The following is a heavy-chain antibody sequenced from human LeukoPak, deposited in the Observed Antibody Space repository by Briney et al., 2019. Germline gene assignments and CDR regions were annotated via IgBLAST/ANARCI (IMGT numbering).Heavy chain of an antibody. CDR3: ARIEGGASSRYD. CDR1: VYTFTSYY. D-gene: IGHD6-13*01. Sequence: ASVKVSCKTSVYTFTSYYIHWVRQAPGQGLEWMGYIHPKTGGTKFAQQFRGRFTMTRDTSITTAYMELSCLTPCDTAIYYCARIEGGASSRYDWGQGTLVTVSS. V-gene: IGHV1-2*02. CDR2: IHPKTGGT. J-gene: IGHJ4*02.